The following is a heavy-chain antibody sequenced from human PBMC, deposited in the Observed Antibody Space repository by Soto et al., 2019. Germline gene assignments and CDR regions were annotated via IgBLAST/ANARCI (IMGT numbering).Heavy chain of an antibody. CDR3: AKTRNSVINYNYYDNMDV. CDR1: GFTFSEYG. CDR2: TSYDGGHT. V-gene: IGHV3-30*18. D-gene: IGHD3-10*01. J-gene: IGHJ6*02. Sequence: QVQLVESGGGVVQPGGSLRLTCAASGFTFSEYGIHWVRQAPGTGLEWVAITSYDGGHTSYVDSVKGRFTISRDNSGNTAFLEMNRLRVEDTAVYYCAKTRNSVINYNYYDNMDVWGQGTTVTVSS.